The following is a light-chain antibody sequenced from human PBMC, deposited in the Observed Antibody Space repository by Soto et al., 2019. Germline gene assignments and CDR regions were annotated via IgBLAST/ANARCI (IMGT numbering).Light chain of an antibody. J-gene: IGLJ2*01. CDR2: RNH. CDR1: RSNIGTYA. Sequence: QLVLTQSPSASVTPGQRVTISCSGSRSNIGTYAVNWYQQLPGAAPTLLIFRNHQRPSGVPDRFSGSKSGTSAFLAISGPQSEDEADYYCAAWDDSLRAVVFGGGTKLTVL. CDR3: AAWDDSLRAVV. V-gene: IGLV1-44*01.